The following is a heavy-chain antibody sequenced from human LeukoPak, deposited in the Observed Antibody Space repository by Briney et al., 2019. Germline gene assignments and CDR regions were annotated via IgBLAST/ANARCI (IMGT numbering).Heavy chain of an antibody. Sequence: SETLSLTCAVSGGSISSRNWWSWVRQPPGKGLEWIGEIYHSGSINYNPSLKSRVTISVDKSKNQLSLRLTSVTAADTAVYYCARDNGAIRAYYYHGMDVWDQGTTVTVSS. D-gene: IGHD2-8*01. CDR3: ARDNGAIRAYYYHGMDV. J-gene: IGHJ6*02. CDR2: IYHSGSI. V-gene: IGHV4-4*02. CDR1: GGSISSRNW.